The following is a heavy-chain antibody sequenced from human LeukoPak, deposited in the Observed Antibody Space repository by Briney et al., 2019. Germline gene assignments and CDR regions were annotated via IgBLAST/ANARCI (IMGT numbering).Heavy chain of an antibody. J-gene: IGHJ3*02. CDR3: ASTIVGATQWDAFDI. CDR2: INPSGGST. D-gene: IGHD1-26*01. Sequence: ASVKVSCKASGYTFTSYYMHWVRRAPGQGLEWMGIINPSGGSTSYAQKFQGRVTMTRDTSTSTVYMELSSLRSEDTAVYYCASTIVGATQWDAFDIWGQGTMVTVSS. V-gene: IGHV1-46*01. CDR1: GYTFTSYY.